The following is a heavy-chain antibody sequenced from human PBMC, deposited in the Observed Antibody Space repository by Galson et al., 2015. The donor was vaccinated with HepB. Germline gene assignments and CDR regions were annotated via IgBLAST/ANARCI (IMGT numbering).Heavy chain of an antibody. CDR1: GLSLNASGMA. J-gene: IGHJ6*02. Sequence: PALVKPTQTLTLTCTFSGLSLNASGMAVGWIRQPPGEALEWLALISWNDDKRYSPSLKNILTITRDTSKNQVFLTLTKLDPVDTGTYYCTYTGDFWAASGPDYYYYYGLDVWGQGTTVTVSS. CDR3: TYTGDFWAASGPDYYYYYGLDV. V-gene: IGHV2-5*01. D-gene: IGHD3-3*01. CDR2: ISWNDDK.